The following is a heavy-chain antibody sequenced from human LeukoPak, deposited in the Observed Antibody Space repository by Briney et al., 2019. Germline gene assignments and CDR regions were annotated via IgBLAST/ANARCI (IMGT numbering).Heavy chain of an antibody. V-gene: IGHV4-4*07. CDR3: ARASSGSYYYFDY. D-gene: IGHD3-10*01. CDR2: IYTSGST. J-gene: IGHJ4*02. Sequence: PSETLSLTCTVSGGSISTYYWSRIRQPAGKGLEWMGRIYTSGSTNYNPSLKSRVTMLVDTSKNKFSLKLNSVTAADTAVYYCARASSGSYYYFDYWGQGTLVTVSS. CDR1: GGSISTYY.